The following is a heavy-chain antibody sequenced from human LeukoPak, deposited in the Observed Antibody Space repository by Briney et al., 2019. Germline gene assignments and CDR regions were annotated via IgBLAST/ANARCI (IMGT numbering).Heavy chain of an antibody. CDR2: INSDGSST. V-gene: IGHV3-74*01. Sequence: QTGGSLRLSCAASGFTFSTYWMHWVRQAPGKGLVRVSRINSDGSSTNYADPVKGRFTISRDNAKNTVYLQMNSLRVEDPAVYYCVTLEDDYRDYWGQGTLVTVSS. CDR3: VTLEDDYRDY. J-gene: IGHJ4*02. CDR1: GFTFSTYW. D-gene: IGHD5-24*01.